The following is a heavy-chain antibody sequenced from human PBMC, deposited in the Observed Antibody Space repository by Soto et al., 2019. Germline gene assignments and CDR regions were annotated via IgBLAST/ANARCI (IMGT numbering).Heavy chain of an antibody. Sequence: WGSRRLSGAASGFTFSIYGMHGVREAPGKGLEWVAVIWYDGSNKYYADSVKGGFTISRENSNNTLYLQTNSLRAQDTAVHYSARGKTWIQLWLLDYRGQGTLVTLSS. CDR2: IWYDGSNK. CDR1: GFTFSIYG. V-gene: IGHV3-33*01. J-gene: IGHJ4*02. CDR3: ARGKTWIQLWLLDY. D-gene: IGHD5-18*01.